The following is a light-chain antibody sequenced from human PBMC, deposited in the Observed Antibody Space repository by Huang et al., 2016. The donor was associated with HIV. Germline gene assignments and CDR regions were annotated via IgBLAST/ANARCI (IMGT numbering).Light chain of an antibody. CDR1: QSVSVN. V-gene: IGKV3-15*01. Sequence: EIVMTQSPATLSVTQGEGATLSCRATQSVSVNLAWYQQKPGQAPRLLIHSASTRATGIPVRFSGGGSGTEFTLTISRLQSEDSAVYYCQQYNNGPPWTFGQGSKVEIK. J-gene: IGKJ1*01. CDR3: QQYNNGPPWT. CDR2: SAS.